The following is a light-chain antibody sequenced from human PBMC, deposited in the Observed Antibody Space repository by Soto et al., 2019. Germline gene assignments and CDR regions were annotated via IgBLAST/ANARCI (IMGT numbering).Light chain of an antibody. CDR3: AIWDDKLSGL. V-gene: IGLV1-47*01. Sequence: QSVLTQPPSASGTPGQRVTISCSASNPTSDNHYVYWYQQVPGTPPKLLIYRNTQRPSGVPDRFPASRSGTSASLAISGLRSEDEADYYCAIWDDKLSGLFGGGTKLTVL. CDR1: NPTSDNHY. J-gene: IGLJ2*01. CDR2: RNT.